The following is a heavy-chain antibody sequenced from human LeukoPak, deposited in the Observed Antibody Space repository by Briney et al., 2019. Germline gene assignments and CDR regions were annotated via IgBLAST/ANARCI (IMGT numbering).Heavy chain of an antibody. Sequence: GGSLRLSCAASGFTLSSYWMHWVRQVPGKGLVWVSRINPDGSTTTYADSVKGRFTISRDNAKNTLYLQMNSLGAEDTAVYYCAKPQQDYYGSGSYKNYGMDVWGQGTTVTVAS. CDR2: INPDGSTT. D-gene: IGHD3-10*01. J-gene: IGHJ6*02. CDR1: GFTLSSYW. CDR3: AKPQQDYYGSGSYKNYGMDV. V-gene: IGHV3-74*01.